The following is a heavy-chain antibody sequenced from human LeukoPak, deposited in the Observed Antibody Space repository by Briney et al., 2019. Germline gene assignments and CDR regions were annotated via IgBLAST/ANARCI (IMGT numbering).Heavy chain of an antibody. D-gene: IGHD1-26*01. J-gene: IGHJ4*02. Sequence: GRSLRLSCAASGFTFSSYAMHWVRQAPGKGLEWVAVISYDGSNKYYADSVKGRFTISRDNSKNTLYLQMNSLRAEDTAVYYCARAGGSYAYYFDYWGQGTLVTVSS. CDR3: ARAGGSYAYYFDY. CDR1: GFTFSSYA. CDR2: ISYDGSNK. V-gene: IGHV3-30-3*01.